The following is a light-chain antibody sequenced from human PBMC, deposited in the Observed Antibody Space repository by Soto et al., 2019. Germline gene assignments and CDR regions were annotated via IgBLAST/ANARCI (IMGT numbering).Light chain of an antibody. CDR3: FSYAGTYTLGV. CDR1: NSDAGGYKY. Sequence: QSALTQPRSVSGSPGQSVAISCTGTNSDAGGYKYVSWYQQHPGKAPKLVIYDVSERPSGVPDRFSGSRSGNTASLTISGLQAEDEADYYCFSYAGTYTLGVFGGGTKVTVL. CDR2: DVS. V-gene: IGLV2-11*01. J-gene: IGLJ3*02.